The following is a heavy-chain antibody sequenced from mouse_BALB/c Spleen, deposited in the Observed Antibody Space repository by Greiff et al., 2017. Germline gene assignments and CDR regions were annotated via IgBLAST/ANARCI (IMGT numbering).Heavy chain of an antibody. CDR1: GYAFTNYL. CDR2: INPGSGGT. J-gene: IGHJ3*01. D-gene: IGHD1-1*01. CDR3: ARTSYYYGSPWFAY. Sequence: QVQLQQSGAELVRPGTSVKVSCKASGYAFTNYLIEWVKQRPGQGLEWIGVINPGSGGTNYNEKFKGKATLTADKSSSTAYMQLSSLTSDDSAVYFCARTSYYYGSPWFAYWGQGTLVTVSA. V-gene: IGHV1-54*03.